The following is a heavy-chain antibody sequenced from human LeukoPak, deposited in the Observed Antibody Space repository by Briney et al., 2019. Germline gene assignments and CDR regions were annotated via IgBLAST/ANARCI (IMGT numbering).Heavy chain of an antibody. J-gene: IGHJ3*01. CDR1: GDSITSRNW. Sequence: SETLSLTCSVSGDSITSRNWWTWVRQTPEKGLEWIGEIFHTGSTNYNPSVEGRVTISIDKSKNQLSLMLTSVTAADTALYYCARGMWFDTLFSAFDVWGQGTMVSVSS. CDR2: IFHTGST. V-gene: IGHV4-4*02. CDR3: ARGMWFDTLFSAFDV. D-gene: IGHD3-10*01.